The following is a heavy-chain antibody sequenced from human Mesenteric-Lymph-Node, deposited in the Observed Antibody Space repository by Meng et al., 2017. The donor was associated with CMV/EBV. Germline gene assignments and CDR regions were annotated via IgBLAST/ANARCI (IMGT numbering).Heavy chain of an antibody. V-gene: IGHV3-7*01. CDR2: IKQDGSEK. J-gene: IGHJ6*02. Sequence: GESLKISCAASKFTFGTYWMNWVRQAPGKGLEWVANIKQDGSEKYYVDSVKGRFTISRDNAKNSLYLQMNSLRAEDTAVYYCARERYCSSTSCYSGYYYYGMDVWGQGTTVTVSS. CDR3: ARERYCSSTSCYSGYYYYGMDV. CDR1: KFTFGTYW. D-gene: IGHD2-2*02.